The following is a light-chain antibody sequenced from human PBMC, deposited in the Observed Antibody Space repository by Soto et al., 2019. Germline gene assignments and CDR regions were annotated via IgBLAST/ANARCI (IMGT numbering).Light chain of an antibody. J-gene: IGKJ5*01. CDR2: GAS. V-gene: IGKV3-20*01. Sequence: EIVMTQSPATLSVSPGQRASLSCRASQSVSTTVAWYHQKPGQAPSLLIYGASRRATGIPDRFSGSGSGTDFTLTISRLEPEDFAVYYCQQYDSSPITFGQGTRLEIK. CDR1: QSVSTT. CDR3: QQYDSSPIT.